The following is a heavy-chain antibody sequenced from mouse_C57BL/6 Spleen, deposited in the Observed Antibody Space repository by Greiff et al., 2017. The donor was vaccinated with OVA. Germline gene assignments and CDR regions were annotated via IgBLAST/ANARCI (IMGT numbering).Heavy chain of an antibody. V-gene: IGHV1-72*01. CDR2: IDPNRGGT. CDR1: GYTFTSYW. J-gene: IGHJ4*01. D-gene: IGHD2-3*01. Sequence: QVQLQQPGAELVKPGASVKLSCKASGYTFTSYWMHWVKQRPGRGLEWIGRIDPNRGGTKYNEKFKSKATLTVDKPSSTAYMQLSSLTSEDSAVYYCARSGDGYYDAMDYWGQGTSVTVSS. CDR3: ARSGDGYYDAMDY.